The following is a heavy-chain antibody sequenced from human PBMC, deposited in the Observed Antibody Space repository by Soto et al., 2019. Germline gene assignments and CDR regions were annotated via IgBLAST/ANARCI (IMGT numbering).Heavy chain of an antibody. CDR3: TKGGYDLIYYFGMDV. CDR2: ISSDGDTI. V-gene: IGHV3-9*01. J-gene: IGHJ6*02. Sequence: EVQLIESGGGWVQPGTSLRVSCAASGFTFHEYAMHWVRQAPGKGLEWVSGISSDGDTIAYADSVQGRFTVFRDNAKNSLYLQMNSLRAEDTALYYCTKGGYDLIYYFGMDVRGQGTTVTVSS. CDR1: GFTFHEYA. D-gene: IGHD5-12*01.